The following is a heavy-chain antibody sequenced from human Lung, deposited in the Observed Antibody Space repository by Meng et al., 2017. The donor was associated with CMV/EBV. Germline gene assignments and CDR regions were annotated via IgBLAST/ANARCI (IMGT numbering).Heavy chain of an antibody. CDR1: DSIGSNRW. J-gene: IGHJ4*02. CDR2: INHGGNT. D-gene: IGHD6-6*01. Sequence: DSIGSNRWGRWFSPSTGKGLEWIAEINHGGNTNDNTSIKSRLTISTDMSQNLFSLPLSSVTAADTAVYYCASAVEVQQVVYGTFGLWGQGTLVTVSS. CDR3: ASAVEVQQVVYGTFGL. V-gene: IGHV4-4*02.